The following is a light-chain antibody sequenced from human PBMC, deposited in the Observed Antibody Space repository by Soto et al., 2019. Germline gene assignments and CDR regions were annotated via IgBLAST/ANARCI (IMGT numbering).Light chain of an antibody. CDR1: QSVSSSY. V-gene: IGKV3-20*01. CDR2: GVS. J-gene: IGKJ3*01. CDR3: QQYGSSPST. Sequence: EIVLTQSPGTLSLSPGERATLSCRASQSVSSSYLAWYQQKPGQAPRLLIYGVSSRATGIPDRFSGSGSGTDFTLTISRLEPEDFAVYYCQQYGSSPSTFGAGSKVDSK.